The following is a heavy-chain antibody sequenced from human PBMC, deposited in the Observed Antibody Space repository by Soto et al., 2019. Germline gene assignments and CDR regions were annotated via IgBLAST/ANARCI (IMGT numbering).Heavy chain of an antibody. CDR2: MSFDGNHQ. J-gene: IGHJ6*02. CDR1: GFTINRND. V-gene: IGHV3-30*03. D-gene: IGHD3-3*01. CDR3: ASCERFPRVGVDYYALDV. Sequence: VHLVESGGGVVQPGGSLRLSCAASGFTINRNDMYWVRQAPGKGLEWVAVMSFDGNHQHYADSVKGRFTISRDNSKNTLSLEMNSLRRDDPAVYYCASCERFPRVGVDYYALDVWGQGTTVIVSS.